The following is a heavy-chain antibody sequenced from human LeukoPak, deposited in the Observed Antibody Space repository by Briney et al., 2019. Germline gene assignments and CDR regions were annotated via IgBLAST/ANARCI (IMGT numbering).Heavy chain of an antibody. V-gene: IGHV3-30-3*01. CDR3: ARCKGAWFGESFCYFDY. CDR1: GFTLSRFA. CDR2: MSDDGSEK. D-gene: IGHD3-10*01. J-gene: IGHJ4*02. Sequence: GRSLTLSCTASGFTLSRFAMHWVRQAPGKGLEWLGHMSDDGSEKHYVDSVRGRFTISRDPSKNTLYLEMTSLRTEDTAVYYCARCKGAWFGESFCYFDYWGQGTLVTVSS.